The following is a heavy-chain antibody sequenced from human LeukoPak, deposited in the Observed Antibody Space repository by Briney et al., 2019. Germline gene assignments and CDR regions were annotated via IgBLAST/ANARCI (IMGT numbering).Heavy chain of an antibody. D-gene: IGHD5-12*01. J-gene: IGHJ3*02. V-gene: IGHV3-11*01. Sequence: PGGSLRLSCAASGFTFGDYYMSWIRQAPGKGLEWISYITGTGVTIHYSDSVKGRFTISRDNAKNSLSLLMNSLRGEDTAVYYCATHGGGGYDEDDAFNIWGQGTMVTVSS. CDR1: GFTFGDYY. CDR3: ATHGGGGYDEDDAFNI. CDR2: ITGTGVTI.